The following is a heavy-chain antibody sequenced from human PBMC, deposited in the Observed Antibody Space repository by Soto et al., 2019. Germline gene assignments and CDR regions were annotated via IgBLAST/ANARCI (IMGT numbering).Heavy chain of an antibody. Sequence: QVQLVQSGAEVKKPGASVKVSCKASGYTFTSYAMHWVRQAPGQRLEWMGWINAGNGNTKYSQKFQGRVTITRDTSASTAYMGLSSLRSEDTAVYYCARGIDDFWSAAYYFDYWGQGTLVTVSS. CDR3: ARGIDDFWSAAYYFDY. V-gene: IGHV1-3*01. CDR1: GYTFTSYA. CDR2: INAGNGNT. J-gene: IGHJ4*02. D-gene: IGHD3-3*01.